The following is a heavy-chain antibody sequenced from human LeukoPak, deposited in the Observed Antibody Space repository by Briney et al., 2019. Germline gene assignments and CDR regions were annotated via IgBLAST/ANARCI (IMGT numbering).Heavy chain of an antibody. J-gene: IGHJ4*02. D-gene: IGHD1-26*01. V-gene: IGHV4-4*07. Sequence: SETLSLTCTVSGGSISTYYWSWIRQPAGKGLEWIGRIYSSGSTNYNPSLKSRVTMSVDTSKDQFSLKLSSATAADTAVYYCARGGLGATSGHYYFDYWGQGTLVTVSS. CDR3: ARGGLGATSGHYYFDY. CDR1: GGSISTYY. CDR2: IYSSGST.